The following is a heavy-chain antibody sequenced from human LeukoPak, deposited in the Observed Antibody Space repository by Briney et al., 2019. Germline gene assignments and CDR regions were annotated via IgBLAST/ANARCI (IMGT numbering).Heavy chain of an antibody. CDR1: GYTFTGYY. D-gene: IGHD3-10*01. J-gene: IGHJ6*02. Sequence: ASVKVSCEASGYTFTGYYMHWVRQAPGQGLEWMGWINPNSGGTNYAQKFQGRVTMTRDTSMSTAYMELSRLRSDDTAVYYCARGLLWFGELGVGGMDVWGQGTTVTVSS. CDR2: INPNSGGT. V-gene: IGHV1-2*02. CDR3: ARGLLWFGELGVGGMDV.